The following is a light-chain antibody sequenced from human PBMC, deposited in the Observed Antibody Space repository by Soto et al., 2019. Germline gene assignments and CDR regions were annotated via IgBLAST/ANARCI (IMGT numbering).Light chain of an antibody. CDR2: DAS. CDR3: QQRSNWPPKIT. V-gene: IGKV3-11*01. CDR1: QSVSSY. Sequence: EIVFTHSPATLSLSPGERATLSCRASQSVSSYLAWYQQKPGQAPRLLIYDASNRATGIPARFSGSGSGTDFTLTISSLEPEDFAVYYCQQRSNWPPKITFGQGTRLEIK. J-gene: IGKJ5*01.